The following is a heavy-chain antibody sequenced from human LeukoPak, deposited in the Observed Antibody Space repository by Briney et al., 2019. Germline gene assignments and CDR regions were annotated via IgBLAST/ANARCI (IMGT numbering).Heavy chain of an antibody. V-gene: IGHV4-59*01. J-gene: IGHJ4*02. CDR3: AGYYDSFFHY. Sequence: SETLSLTCTVSGGSISSYYWSWIRQPPGKGLEWIGYIYYSGSTNYNPSLKSRVTISVDTSKNQVSLKLSSVTAADTAVYYCAGYYDSFFHYCGQGTLVTVSS. D-gene: IGHD3-22*01. CDR2: IYYSGST. CDR1: GGSISSYY.